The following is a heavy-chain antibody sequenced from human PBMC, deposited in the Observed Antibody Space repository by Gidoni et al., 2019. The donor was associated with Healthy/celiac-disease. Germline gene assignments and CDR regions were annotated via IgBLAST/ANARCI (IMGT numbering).Heavy chain of an antibody. J-gene: IGHJ4*02. CDR3: ARGTGYYPPSAVSYYFDY. Sequence: QVQLVQSGAEVKKPGSSVKVSCKASGGTFSSYAISWVRQAPGQGLEWMGGIIPIFGTANYAQKFQGRVTITADKSTSTAYMELSSLRSEDTAVYYCARGTGYYPPSAVSYYFDYWGQGTLVTVSS. CDR2: IIPIFGTA. V-gene: IGHV1-69*06. D-gene: IGHD3-22*01. CDR1: GGTFSSYA.